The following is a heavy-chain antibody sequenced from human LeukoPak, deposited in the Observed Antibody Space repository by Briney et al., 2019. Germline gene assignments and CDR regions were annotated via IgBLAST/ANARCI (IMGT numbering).Heavy chain of an antibody. J-gene: IGHJ5*02. Sequence: ASVKVSCKASGYTFTSYGISWVRQAPGQGLEWMGWISAYNGNTNYAQKLQGRVTMTTDTSTSTAYMELRSLRSDDTAVYYCAREGTSWYYYDSGRSSWFDPWGQGTLVTVSS. CDR3: AREGTSWYYYDSGRSSWFDP. D-gene: IGHD3-22*01. V-gene: IGHV1-18*01. CDR1: GYTFTSYG. CDR2: ISAYNGNT.